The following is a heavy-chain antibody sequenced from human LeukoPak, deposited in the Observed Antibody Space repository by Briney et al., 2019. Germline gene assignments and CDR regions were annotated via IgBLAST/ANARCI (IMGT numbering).Heavy chain of an antibody. CDR2: IKQDGSEK. CDR1: GFTFSSYW. Sequence: GSLRLSCAASGFTFSSYWMSWVRQAPGKGLEWLANIKQDGSEKYYVDSVKGRFTISRDNAKNTLYLQMNSLRAEDTAVYYCARAGRGLRYFDWLTYDYWGQGTLVTVSS. D-gene: IGHD3-9*01. V-gene: IGHV3-7*01. CDR3: ARAGRGLRYFDWLTYDY. J-gene: IGHJ4*02.